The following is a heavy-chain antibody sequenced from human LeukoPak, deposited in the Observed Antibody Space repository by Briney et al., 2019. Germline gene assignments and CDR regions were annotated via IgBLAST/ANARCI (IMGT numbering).Heavy chain of an antibody. J-gene: IGHJ5*02. Sequence: SETLSLTCTVSGASINTTNFYWAWIRQPPGKGLESIGNIHYTGRTYSNASLNSRVTISVDTSKNQFSLKLTSVSAADTAVYYCARQGSMTRGGYWLDPWGRGTLVIVSS. CDR3: ARQGSMTRGGYWLDP. D-gene: IGHD3-10*01. V-gene: IGHV4-39*01. CDR1: GASINTTNFY. CDR2: IHYTGRT.